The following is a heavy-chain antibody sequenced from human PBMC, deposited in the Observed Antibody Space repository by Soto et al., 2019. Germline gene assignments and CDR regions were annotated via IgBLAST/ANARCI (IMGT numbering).Heavy chain of an antibody. CDR3: AKGRSYYYYYGVDV. CDR1: GYTFTGYY. CDR2: INPNNGGT. J-gene: IGHJ6*02. V-gene: IGHV1-2*04. Sequence: EASVKVSCKASGYTFTGYYMHWVRQAPGQGLEWMGWINPNNGGTNFAQKFQGWVTMTRDTSISTAYMELSRLRSDDTALYYCAKGRSYYYYYGVDVWGQGTTVTVSS.